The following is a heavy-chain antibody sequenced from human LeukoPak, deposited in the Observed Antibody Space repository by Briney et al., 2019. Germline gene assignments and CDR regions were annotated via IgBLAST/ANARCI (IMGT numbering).Heavy chain of an antibody. CDR3: TRDWNDLDY. J-gene: IGHJ4*02. CDR1: GFTFSSYW. V-gene: IGHV3-74*01. CDR2: INSDGSGT. D-gene: IGHD1-1*01. Sequence: GGSLRLSCAASGFTFSSYWMHWVRQAPGKGLVWVSVINSDGSGTSYADSVKGRFTISRDNSRNMLYLQMNSLRAEDTAVYYSTRDWNDLDYWGQGTLVTVSS.